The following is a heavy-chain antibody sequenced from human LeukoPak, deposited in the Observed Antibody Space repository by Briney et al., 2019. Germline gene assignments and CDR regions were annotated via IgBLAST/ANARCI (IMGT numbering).Heavy chain of an antibody. CDR2: LSGRSDSI. J-gene: IGHJ4*02. V-gene: IGHV3-48*02. CDR1: GFTFTTYG. CDR3: ARDFCYRDSSGYYSFDY. D-gene: IGHD3-22*01. Sequence: GGSLRLSCAASGFTFTTYGMNWLRQAPGKGLEWVSYLSGRSDSIYYAESVKGRFTISRDNAKNSLFLQMNSLRDEDTAVYYCARDFCYRDSSGYYSFDYWGQGTLVTVSS.